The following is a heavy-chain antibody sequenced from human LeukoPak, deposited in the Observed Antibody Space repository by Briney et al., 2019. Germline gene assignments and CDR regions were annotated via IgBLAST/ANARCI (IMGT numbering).Heavy chain of an antibody. J-gene: IGHJ4*02. Sequence: PSETLSLTCTVSGGSISSSSYYWGWIRQPPGRGLEWIGSIYYSGNTNYNPSLKSRVTISVDTSKNQFSLKLSSVTAADTAVYYCARPRHYSSSLYFDYWGQGTLVTVSS. CDR3: ARPRHYSSSLYFDY. V-gene: IGHV4-39*07. CDR1: GGSISSSSYY. D-gene: IGHD6-13*01. CDR2: IYYSGNT.